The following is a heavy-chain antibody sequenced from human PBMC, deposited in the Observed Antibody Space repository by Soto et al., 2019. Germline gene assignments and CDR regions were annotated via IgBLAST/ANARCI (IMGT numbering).Heavy chain of an antibody. CDR1: GYTFTSYG. Sequence: QVQLVQSGAEVKKPGASVKVSCKASGYTFTSYGISWVRQAPGQGLEWMGWISAYNGNTNYAQKLQGRVTMTTDTSTSTAYMEPRSLRSDDTAVYYCARDPDPYSSSDPSDYWGQGTLVTVSS. J-gene: IGHJ4*02. CDR3: ARDPDPYSSSDPSDY. D-gene: IGHD6-13*01. CDR2: ISAYNGNT. V-gene: IGHV1-18*01.